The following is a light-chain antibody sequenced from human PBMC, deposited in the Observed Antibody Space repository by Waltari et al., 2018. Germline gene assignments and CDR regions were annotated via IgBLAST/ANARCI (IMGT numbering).Light chain of an antibody. J-gene: IGLJ3*02. V-gene: IGLV2-14*03. CDR2: DVT. Sequence: QSALTQPASVSGSPGQSITISCTGTNSDIGASNYVPLYQQHPGKAPILIIFDVTFRSAGVSHRFSGSKSGNTASLTISGLQAEDEADYFCASYIGSALELFGGGTRLTVL. CDR1: NSDIGASNY. CDR3: ASYIGSALEL.